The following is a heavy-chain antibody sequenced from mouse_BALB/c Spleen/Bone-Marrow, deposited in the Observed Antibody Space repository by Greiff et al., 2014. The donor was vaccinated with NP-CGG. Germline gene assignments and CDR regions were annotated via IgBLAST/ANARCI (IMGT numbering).Heavy chain of an antibody. CDR3: AREGWLLRFEY. Sequence: EVQLQESGPELIKPGASVKMSCKASGYTFTAYVMHWVKQKPGQGLEWTGYINPYNDGTNYNEKFKGKATLTSDKSSSTAYMELSSLTSEDSAVYYCAREGWLLRFEYWGQGTTLTVSS. J-gene: IGHJ2*01. CDR1: GYTFTAYV. V-gene: IGHV1-14*01. D-gene: IGHD2-3*01. CDR2: INPYNDGT.